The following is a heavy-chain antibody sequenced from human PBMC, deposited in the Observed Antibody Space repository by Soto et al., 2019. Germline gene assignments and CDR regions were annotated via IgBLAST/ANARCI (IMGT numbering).Heavy chain of an antibody. CDR3: ASWVVAATPGGSWFDP. V-gene: IGHV1-46*01. D-gene: IGHD2-15*01. Sequence: QVQLVQSGAEVKKPGASVKVSCKASGYTFTSYYMHWVRQAPGQGLEWMGIINPSGGSTSYAQKFRGRVTMTRDTSTSTVYMELSSLRSEDTAVYYCASWVVAATPGGSWFDPWGQGTLVTVSS. CDR2: INPSGGST. CDR1: GYTFTSYY. J-gene: IGHJ5*02.